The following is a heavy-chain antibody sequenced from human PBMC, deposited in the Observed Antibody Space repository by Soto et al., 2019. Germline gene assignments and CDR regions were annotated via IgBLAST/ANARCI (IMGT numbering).Heavy chain of an antibody. D-gene: IGHD2-2*01. Sequence: QVQLQESGPGLVKPSETLSLTCTVSGGSISSYYWSWIRQPPGKGLEWIGYIYYSGSTNYNPSLKSRVTLSVDTSKNQFSLKLSSVTAADTAVYYCARWYCISTSCYAAYFDYWGQGTLVTVSS. V-gene: IGHV4-59*01. CDR3: ARWYCISTSCYAAYFDY. CDR1: GGSISSYY. J-gene: IGHJ4*02. CDR2: IYYSGST.